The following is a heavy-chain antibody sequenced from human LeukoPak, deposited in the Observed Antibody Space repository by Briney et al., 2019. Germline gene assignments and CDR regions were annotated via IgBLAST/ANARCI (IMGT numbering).Heavy chain of an antibody. V-gene: IGHV4-38-2*02. CDR2: IYHSGST. CDR1: GYSISSGYY. J-gene: IGHJ4*02. D-gene: IGHD3-16*01. CDR3: AGFTRSHPNLIVFDY. Sequence: PSETLSLTCTVSGYSISSGYYWGWIRQPPGKGLEWIGSIYHSGSTYYNPSLKSRVAISVDTSKNQFSLKLSSVTAADTAVYYCAGFTRSHPNLIVFDYWGQGTLVTVSS.